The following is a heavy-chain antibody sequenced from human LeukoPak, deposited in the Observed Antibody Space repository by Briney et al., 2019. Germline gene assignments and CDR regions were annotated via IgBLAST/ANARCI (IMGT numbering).Heavy chain of an antibody. CDR2: ISGSGGST. J-gene: IGHJ4*02. D-gene: IGHD3-10*01. V-gene: IGHV3-23*01. Sequence: VGSLRLSCAASGFTFSSYAMSWVRQAPGKGLEWVSAISGSGGSTYYADSVKGRFTISRDNSKNTLYLQMNSLRAEDTAVYYCAKGREAKYGSGSYYYFDYWGQGTLVTVSS. CDR1: GFTFSSYA. CDR3: AKGREAKYGSGSYYYFDY.